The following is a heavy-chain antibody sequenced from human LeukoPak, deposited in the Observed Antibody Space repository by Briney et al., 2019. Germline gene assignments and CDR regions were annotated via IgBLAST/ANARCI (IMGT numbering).Heavy chain of an antibody. V-gene: IGHV3-21*01. CDR3: ARKVEDNWERFFDY. CDR1: GFTFSSYS. Sequence: GESLKISCAASGFTFSSYSMNWVRQAPGKGLEWVSSISSSSSYIYYADSVKGRFTTSRDNAKNSLYLQMNSLRAEDTAVYYCARKVEDNWERFFDYWGQGTLVTVSS. J-gene: IGHJ4*02. CDR2: ISSSSSYI. D-gene: IGHD1-20*01.